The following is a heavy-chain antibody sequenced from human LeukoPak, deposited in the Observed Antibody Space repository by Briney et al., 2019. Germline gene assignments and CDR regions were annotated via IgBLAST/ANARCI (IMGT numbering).Heavy chain of an antibody. Sequence: GGSLRLSCAASGFTFSSYWMSWVRQAPGKGLEWVANIKHDASEKYFMESLKGRFTISRDNAKNSLHLQMNSLRAEDTAVYYCARGYYDSNAQLFDYWGQGTLVTVSS. V-gene: IGHV3-7*01. J-gene: IGHJ4*02. CDR2: IKHDASEK. D-gene: IGHD3-22*01. CDR1: GFTFSSYW. CDR3: ARGYYDSNAQLFDY.